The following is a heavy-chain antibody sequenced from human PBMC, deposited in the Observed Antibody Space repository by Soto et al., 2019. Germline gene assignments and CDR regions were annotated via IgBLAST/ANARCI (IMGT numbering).Heavy chain of an antibody. CDR3: ARDIRGYRRSLDY. V-gene: IGHV4-61*01. J-gene: IGHJ4*02. CDR1: GDDVRCGLYY. CDR2: IYYSGTT. Sequence: SATPSITRRMSGDDVRCGLYYLPGARPPPGKGLEWIGNIYYSGTTNYNPSLQNRVTISIDTSKNQYSLKLTSVTAADAALYYCARDIRGYRRSLDYWGQGTQVTVSS. D-gene: IGHD5-12*01.